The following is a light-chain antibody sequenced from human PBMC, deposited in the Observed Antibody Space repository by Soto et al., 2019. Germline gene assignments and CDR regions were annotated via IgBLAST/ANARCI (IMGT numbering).Light chain of an antibody. V-gene: IGLV1-44*01. J-gene: IGLJ3*02. CDR1: DSNIGSNT. CDR3: AAWDDSLNGRAV. Sequence: QLVLTQPPSASGTPGQRVTISCSGSDSNIGSNTVNWYQQVPGTAPKLLIYSISQRPSGVPGRFSGSKSGTSASLAISGLQSEDEADYYCAAWDDSLNGRAVFGGGTKLTVL. CDR2: SIS.